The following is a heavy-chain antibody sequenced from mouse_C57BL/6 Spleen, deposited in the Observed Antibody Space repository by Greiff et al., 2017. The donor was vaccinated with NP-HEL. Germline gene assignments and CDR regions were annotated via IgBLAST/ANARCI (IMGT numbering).Heavy chain of an antibody. V-gene: IGHV5-4*03. CDR1: GFTFSSYA. CDR2: ISACGSYT. CDR3: ARGNFFDY. J-gene: IGHJ2*01. Sequence: EVMLVESGGGLVKPGGSLKLSCAASGFTFSSYAMSWVRQTPEKRLEWVATISACGSYTYYPDNVKGRFTISRNNAKNNLYLQMGHLKSENTAMYYCARGNFFDYWGQGTTLTVSS. D-gene: IGHD2-1*01.